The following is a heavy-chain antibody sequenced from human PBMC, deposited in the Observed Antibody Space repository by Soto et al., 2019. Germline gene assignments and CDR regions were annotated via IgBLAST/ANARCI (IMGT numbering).Heavy chain of an antibody. CDR3: AHRQSIAVAGPYYFAY. CDR1: GFSLSTSGVG. J-gene: IGHJ4*02. Sequence: QITLKESGPTLVKPTQTLTLTCTFSGFSLSTSGVGVGWIRQPPGKALEWLALIYWDDDKRYSPSLKSRLTISKDTSKNQVDLTMTNMHPVDTATYYCAHRQSIAVAGPYYFAYRGQGTLVTVSS. V-gene: IGHV2-5*02. CDR2: IYWDDDK. D-gene: IGHD6-19*01.